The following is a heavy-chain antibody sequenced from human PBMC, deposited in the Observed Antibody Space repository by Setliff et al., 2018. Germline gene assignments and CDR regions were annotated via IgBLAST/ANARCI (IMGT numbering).Heavy chain of an antibody. CDR1: GFTFSAYG. J-gene: IGHJ3*01. CDR2: IRYDGNKK. CDR3: AKEQEITLVPGIIPDAFDL. D-gene: IGHD3-10*01. Sequence: GGSLRLSCAASGFTFSAYGFHWVRQAPGKGLEWVAFIRYDGNKKYFGDSVKGRFSISRDNSKNTVYLQMNSLKIEDTAVYFCAKEQEITLVPGIIPDAFDLWGQGTMVTVSS. V-gene: IGHV3-30*02.